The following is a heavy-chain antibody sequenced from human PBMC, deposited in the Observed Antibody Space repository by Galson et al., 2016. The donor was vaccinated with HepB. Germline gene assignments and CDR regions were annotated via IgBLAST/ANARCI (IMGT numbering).Heavy chain of an antibody. CDR2: INEDERTK. CDR1: GFTFRAFW. J-gene: IGHJ4*02. Sequence: SLRLSCAGSGFTFRAFWMSWVRQTPGKGLVWVASINEDERTKFYVDSVRGRFTVSRENAKNSLLLQMNTLRAEDTAIYYCATVNYADGRCSYGSWGQGTLVTVSS. D-gene: IGHD5-24*01. V-gene: IGHV3-7*01. CDR3: ATVNYADGRCSYGS.